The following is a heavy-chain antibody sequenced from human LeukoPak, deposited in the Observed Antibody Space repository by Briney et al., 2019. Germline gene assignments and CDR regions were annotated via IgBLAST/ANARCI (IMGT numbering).Heavy chain of an antibody. CDR2: INPNSGGT. Sequence: GASVKVSCKASGYTFTGYYMHWVRQAPGQGLEWMGWINPNSGGTNYAQKFQGRVTMTRDTSISTASMELSRLRSDDTAVYYCARASPTVVTFDYWGQGTLVTVSS. J-gene: IGHJ4*02. V-gene: IGHV1-2*02. CDR1: GYTFTGYY. D-gene: IGHD4-23*01. CDR3: ARASPTVVTFDY.